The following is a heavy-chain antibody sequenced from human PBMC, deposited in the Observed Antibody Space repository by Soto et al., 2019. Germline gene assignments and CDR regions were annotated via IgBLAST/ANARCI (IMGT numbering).Heavy chain of an antibody. CDR1: GGSISSGDYY. D-gene: IGHD1-26*01. J-gene: IGHJ6*02. Sequence: TLSLTCTVSGGSISSGDYYWSWIRQPPGKGLEWIGYIYYSGSTYYNPSLKSRVTISVDTSKNQFSLKLSSVTAADTAVYYCARESWDYYGMDVWGQGTTVTVSS. V-gene: IGHV4-30-4*01. CDR2: IYYSGST. CDR3: ARESWDYYGMDV.